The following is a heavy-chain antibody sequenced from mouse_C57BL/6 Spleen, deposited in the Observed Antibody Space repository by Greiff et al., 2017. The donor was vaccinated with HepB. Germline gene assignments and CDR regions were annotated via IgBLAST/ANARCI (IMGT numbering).Heavy chain of an antibody. J-gene: IGHJ4*01. V-gene: IGHV1-82*01. Sequence: VQLQQSGPELVKPGASVKISCKASGYAFSSSWMNWVKQRPGKGLEWIGRIYPGDGDTNYNGKFKGKATLTADKSSSTAYMQLSSLTSEDSAVYVCARDYGSSPYAMDYWGQGTSVTVSS. CDR3: ARDYGSSPYAMDY. CDR1: GYAFSSSW. CDR2: IYPGDGDT. D-gene: IGHD1-1*01.